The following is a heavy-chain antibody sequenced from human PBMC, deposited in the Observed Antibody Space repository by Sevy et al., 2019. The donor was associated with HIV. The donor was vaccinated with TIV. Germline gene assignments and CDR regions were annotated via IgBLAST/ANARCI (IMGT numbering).Heavy chain of an antibody. D-gene: IGHD1-26*01. V-gene: IGHV3-15*05. J-gene: IGHJ4*02. Sequence: GGSLRLSCAASGVSVSHVWLYWVRRAPGRGLEWVGRLKSESDGGTREFASPVRGRFDMSRDESTNTVHLEMNDLKIDETGVYYCTTSARLLWGLGTRVTVSS. CDR1: GVSVSHVW. CDR3: TTSARLL. CDR2: LKSESDGGTR.